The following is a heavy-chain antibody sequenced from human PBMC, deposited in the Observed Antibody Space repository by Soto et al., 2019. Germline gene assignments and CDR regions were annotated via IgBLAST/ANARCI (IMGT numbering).Heavy chain of an antibody. J-gene: IGHJ4*02. CDR3: AHSCDSGYDASHGTPYFDY. Sequence: QITLKESGPPLVKPTQTLTLTCTFSGFSLSTSGVGVGWIRQPPGKALEWLALIYWDDDKRYSPSLKSRLTITKDTSKNQVVLTMTNMDPVDTATYYCAHSCDSGYDASHGTPYFDYWGQGTLVTVSS. V-gene: IGHV2-5*02. CDR2: IYWDDDK. D-gene: IGHD5-12*01. CDR1: GFSLSTSGVG.